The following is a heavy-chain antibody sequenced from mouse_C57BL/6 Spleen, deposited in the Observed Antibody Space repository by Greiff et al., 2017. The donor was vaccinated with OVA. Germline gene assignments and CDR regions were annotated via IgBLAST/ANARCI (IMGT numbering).Heavy chain of an antibody. D-gene: IGHD1-1*01. V-gene: IGHV14-2*01. CDR3: ARSSGSSYAIDY. CDR1: GFNITDYY. CDR2: IDPEDGET. Sequence: EVKLQESGAELVKPGASVKLSCTASGFNITDYYMHWVKQRTEQGLEWIGRIDPEDGETKYAPKFQGKATITADTSSNTAYLQLSSLTTEDTAVYYCARSSGSSYAIDYWGQGTSVTVSS. J-gene: IGHJ4*01.